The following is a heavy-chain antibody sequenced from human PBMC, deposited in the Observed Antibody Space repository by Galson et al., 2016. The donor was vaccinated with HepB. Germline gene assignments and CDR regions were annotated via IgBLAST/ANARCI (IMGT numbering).Heavy chain of an antibody. CDR1: GFTVSNNY. V-gene: IGHV3-66*01. CDR2: IYSGGST. J-gene: IGHJ5*02. Sequence: SLRLSCAASGFTVSNNYMRWVRQAPGKGLEWVSLIYSGGSTYYADSVKGRFTISRDSSKNTLYLQMNSRRAEDTAVYYCARNRHGSGGSCFDAWGQGTVVTVSS. D-gene: IGHD2-15*01. CDR3: ARNRHGSGGSCFDA.